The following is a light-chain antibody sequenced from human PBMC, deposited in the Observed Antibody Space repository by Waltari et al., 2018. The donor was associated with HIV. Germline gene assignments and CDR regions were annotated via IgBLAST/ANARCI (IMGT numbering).Light chain of an antibody. CDR1: SLRNYY. V-gene: IGLV3-19*01. CDR3: SSRDSSINRVV. J-gene: IGLJ2*01. CDR2: DEN. Sequence: SSELTQDPAVSVALGQTVRITCQGHSLRNYYATWYQQKPGQAPRLVIYDENNRPSGIPDRFSGSSSGNTASLTITGAQAEDEAHYYCSSRDSSINRVVFGGGTGLTVL.